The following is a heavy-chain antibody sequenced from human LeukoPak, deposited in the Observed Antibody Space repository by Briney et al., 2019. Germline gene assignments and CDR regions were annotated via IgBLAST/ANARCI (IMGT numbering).Heavy chain of an antibody. CDR1: GDSVSSNSAA. Sequence: SQTLSLTCAISGDSVSSNSAAWNWIRQSPSRGLEWLGRTYYRSKWYNDYAVSVKSRITINPDTSKNQFSLQLGSVTAAGTAVYYCASEAGQVVAATPGDYWGQGTLVTVSS. CDR2: TYYRSKWYN. J-gene: IGHJ4*02. CDR3: ASEAGQVVAATPGDY. V-gene: IGHV6-1*01. D-gene: IGHD2-15*01.